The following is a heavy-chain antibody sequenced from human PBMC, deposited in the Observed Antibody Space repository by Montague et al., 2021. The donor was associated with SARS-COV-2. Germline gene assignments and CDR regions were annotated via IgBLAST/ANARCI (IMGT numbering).Heavy chain of an antibody. V-gene: IGHV3-23*03. Sequence: SLRLSCPASGFTVSTFDMTWVRQAPGKGLECVSVILSGDRTFYAASVKGRFTISRDDSTDTLYLHMNSLRGEDTAIYYCTRDWDYWGQGALVTVSS. CDR1: GFTVSTFD. CDR3: TRDWDY. J-gene: IGHJ4*02. CDR2: ILSGDRT.